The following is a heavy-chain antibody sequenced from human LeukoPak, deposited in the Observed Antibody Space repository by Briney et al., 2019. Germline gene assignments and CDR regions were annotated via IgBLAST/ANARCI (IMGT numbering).Heavy chain of an antibody. V-gene: IGHV4-38-2*01. J-gene: IGHJ4*02. CDR1: GYSISSGYY. CDR2: IYHSGST. CDR3: ARGSVVAAPHDY. Sequence: PSETLSLTCAVSGYSISSGYYWGWIRPPPGKGREGIGIIYHSGSTYYNPSLKSRVTISVDTSKNQFSLKLSSVTAADTAVYYCARGSVVAAPHDYWGQGTLVTVSS. D-gene: IGHD2-15*01.